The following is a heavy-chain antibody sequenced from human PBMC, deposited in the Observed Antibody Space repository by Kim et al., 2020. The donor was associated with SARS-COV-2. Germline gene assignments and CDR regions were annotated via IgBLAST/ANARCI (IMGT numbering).Heavy chain of an antibody. CDR3: ARGDYDFWSGYYGFYS. CDR2: INHSGST. Sequence: SETLSLTCAVYGGSFSGYYWSWIRQPPGKGLEWIGEINHSGSTNYNPSLKSRVTISVDTSKNQFSLKLSSVTAADTAVYYCARGDYDFWSGYYGFYSWGQGTLVTVSS. J-gene: IGHJ5*02. CDR1: GGSFSGYY. V-gene: IGHV4-34*01. D-gene: IGHD3-3*01.